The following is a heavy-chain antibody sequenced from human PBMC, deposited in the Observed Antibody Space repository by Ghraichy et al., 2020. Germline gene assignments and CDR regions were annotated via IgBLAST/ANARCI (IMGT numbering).Heavy chain of an antibody. CDR2: ISGSGGDT. CDR3: AKATAVAGTAKSFDY. CDR1: GFTFSSYA. D-gene: IGHD6-19*01. J-gene: IGHJ4*02. V-gene: IGHV3-23*01. Sequence: GESLNISCAASGFTFSSYAMTWVRQAPGKGLEWVSSISGSGGDTYYADSVKSRFTISRYNSKNTLNLQMNSLRVEDTAVYYCAKATAVAGTAKSFDYWGQGTLVTVSS.